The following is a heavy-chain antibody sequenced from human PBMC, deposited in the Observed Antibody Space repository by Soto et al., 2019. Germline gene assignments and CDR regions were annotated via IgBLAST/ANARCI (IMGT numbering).Heavy chain of an antibody. CDR1: GYTFTSYG. D-gene: IGHD2-2*01. J-gene: IGHJ6*03. Sequence: ASVKVSCKASGYTFTSYGISWVRQAPGQGLEWMGWISAYNGNTNYAQKLQGRVTMTTDTSTSTAYMELRSLRSDDTAVYYCARDVADIVVVPAATYYYYYMDVWGKGTTVTVSS. CDR2: ISAYNGNT. CDR3: ARDVADIVVVPAATYYYYYMDV. V-gene: IGHV1-18*01.